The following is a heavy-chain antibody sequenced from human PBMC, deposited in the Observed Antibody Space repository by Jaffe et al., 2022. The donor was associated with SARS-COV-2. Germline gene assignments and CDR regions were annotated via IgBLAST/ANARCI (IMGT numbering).Heavy chain of an antibody. Sequence: QVQLVESGGGVVQPGRSLRLSCAASGFTFSSYAMHWVRQAPGKGLEWVAVISYDGSNKYYADSVKGRFTISRDNSKNTLYLQMNSLRAEDTAVYYCARDGYSSVVGWFDPWGQGTLVTVSS. CDR2: ISYDGSNK. D-gene: IGHD6-19*01. CDR1: GFTFSSYA. J-gene: IGHJ5*02. V-gene: IGHV3-30-3*01. CDR3: ARDGYSSVVGWFDP.